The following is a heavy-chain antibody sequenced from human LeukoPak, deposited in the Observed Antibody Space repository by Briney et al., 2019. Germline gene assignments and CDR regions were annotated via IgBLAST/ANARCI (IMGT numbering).Heavy chain of an antibody. CDR1: GFTFSSHG. CDR3: AKDSSAYSGSYYDY. CDR2: IWYDGSNK. Sequence: PGRSLRLSCAASGFTFSSHGMHWVRQSPAPGQDRVAVIWYDGSNKYYADSVQGRFTTSRDNSKNTLYLQMNTLRAEDTAIYYCAKDSSAYSGSYYDYWGQGTPVTVSS. V-gene: IGHV3-33*06. J-gene: IGHJ4*02. D-gene: IGHD1-26*01.